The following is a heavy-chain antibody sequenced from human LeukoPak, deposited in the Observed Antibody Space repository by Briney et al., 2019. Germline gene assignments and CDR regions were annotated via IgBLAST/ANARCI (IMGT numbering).Heavy chain of an antibody. D-gene: IGHD3-16*01. CDR2: IYYSGST. J-gene: IGHJ4*02. CDR3: ARDPSVMITFGGAPI. V-gene: IGHV4-31*03. CDR1: GGSISSGGYF. Sequence: SQTLSLTCTASGGSISSGGYFWSWLRQHPGKGLEWIGYIYYSGSTYYNPSLKSRVSISVDTSKNQFSLKLSSVAAADTAVYYCARDPSVMITFGGAPIWGQGTLVTVSS.